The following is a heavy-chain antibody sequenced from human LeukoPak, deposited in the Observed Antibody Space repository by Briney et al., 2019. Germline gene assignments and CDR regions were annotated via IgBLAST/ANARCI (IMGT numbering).Heavy chain of an antibody. J-gene: IGHJ6*02. CDR2: ITRSSAYI. CDR1: GFTFNTGS. Sequence: GGSLRLSCAADGFTFNTGSMDSVRQAAGNGLEWLSSITRSSAYISYADSVRGRFTISRDNAKNSLYLQMNSLGADDTAVYYCARDDVAPTRRGMDVWGQGTMVTVSS. V-gene: IGHV3-21*01. CDR3: ARDDVAPTRRGMDV. D-gene: IGHD1-1*01.